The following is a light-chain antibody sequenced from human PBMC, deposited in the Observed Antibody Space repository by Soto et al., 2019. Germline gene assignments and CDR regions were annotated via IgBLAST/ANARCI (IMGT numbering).Light chain of an antibody. V-gene: IGLV2-14*03. CDR2: DVS. J-gene: IGLJ3*02. Sequence: QSVLAQPASVSGSPGQSITISCTGTSSDVGYFDYVSWYQQHPGKAPKLMIFDVSDWSSGVSDRFSGSKSGNTASLTISGLQAEDEADYFCSSYASGSTHVLFGGGTKLTVL. CDR1: SSDVGYFDY. CDR3: SSYASGSTHVL.